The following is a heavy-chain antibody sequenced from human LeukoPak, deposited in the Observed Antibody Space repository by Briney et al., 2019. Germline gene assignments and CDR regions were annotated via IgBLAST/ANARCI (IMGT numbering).Heavy chain of an antibody. Sequence: GGSLRLSCAASGFTFSDYSMNWVRLAPGKGLEWVSSISGRSSFIYYADSVKGRFTISRDNAKNSLYLQMNSLRAEDTAVYYCAREPTTVTTDASFDYWGQGALVTVSS. J-gene: IGHJ4*02. V-gene: IGHV3-21*01. CDR2: ISGRSSFI. CDR3: AREPTTVTTDASFDY. CDR1: GFTFSDYS. D-gene: IGHD4-17*01.